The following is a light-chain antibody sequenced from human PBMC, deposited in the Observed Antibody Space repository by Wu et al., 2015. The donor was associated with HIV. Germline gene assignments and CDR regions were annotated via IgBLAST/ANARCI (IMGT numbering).Light chain of an antibody. Sequence: DVQMTQSPSSLSASVGDRVTITCRASQGISNYLAWYQQKPGKVPKLLIYAASTLQSGVPSRFSGSGSGTDFTLTISSLQPEDVATYYCQKYNSAPRVTFGGGTKVEIK. CDR2: AAS. CDR1: QGISNY. V-gene: IGKV1-27*01. CDR3: QKYNSAPRVT. J-gene: IGKJ4*01.